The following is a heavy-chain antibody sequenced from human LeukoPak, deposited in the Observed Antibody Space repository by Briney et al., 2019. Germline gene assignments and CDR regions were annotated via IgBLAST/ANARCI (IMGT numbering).Heavy chain of an antibody. CDR3: ARDAGDLSPYYYYGMDV. CDR2: VDYTGIT. V-gene: IGHV4-39*07. D-gene: IGHD7-27*01. CDR1: GGSISSSGYY. Sequence: SETLSLTCTVSGGSISSSGYYWGWVRQPPGKGLEWIGSVDYTGITSHSPSLKSRVTISVDTSKNQFSLKLSSVTAADTAVYYCARDAGDLSPYYYYGMDVWGQGSTVTVSS. J-gene: IGHJ6*02.